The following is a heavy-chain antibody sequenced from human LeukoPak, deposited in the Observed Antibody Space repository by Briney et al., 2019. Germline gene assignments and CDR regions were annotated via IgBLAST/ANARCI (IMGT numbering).Heavy chain of an antibody. CDR3: ARQYDTLTGHLDY. CDR2: IIPIFGTA. CDR1: GGTFSSYA. D-gene: IGHD3-9*01. V-gene: IGHV1-69*05. Sequence: SVKVSCKASGGTFSSYAISWVRQAPGQGLEWMGRIIPIFGTANYAQKFQGRVTITTDESTSTAYMELSSLRSEDTAVYYCARQYDTLTGHLDYWGQGTLVTVSS. J-gene: IGHJ4*02.